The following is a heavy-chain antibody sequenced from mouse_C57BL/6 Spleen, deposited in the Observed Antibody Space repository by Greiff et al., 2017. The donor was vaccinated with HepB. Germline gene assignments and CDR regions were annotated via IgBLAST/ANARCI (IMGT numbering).Heavy chain of an antibody. CDR3: ASYYYGSSPFDY. D-gene: IGHD1-1*01. CDR2: IYPGDGDT. J-gene: IGHJ2*01. CDR1: GYAFSSSW. V-gene: IGHV1-82*01. Sequence: VKLLESGPELVKPGASVKISCKASGYAFSSSWMNWVKQRPGKGLEWIGRIYPGDGDTNYNGKFKGKATLTADKSSSTAYMQLSSLTSEDSAVYFCASYYYGSSPFDYWGQGTTLTVSS.